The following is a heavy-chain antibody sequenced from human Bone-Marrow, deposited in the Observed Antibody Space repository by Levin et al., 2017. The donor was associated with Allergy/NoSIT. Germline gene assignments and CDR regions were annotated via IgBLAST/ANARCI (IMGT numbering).Heavy chain of an antibody. V-gene: IGHV3-48*02. D-gene: IGHD3-22*01. CDR2: ISSASSTI. CDR3: ARDPPYYDSSAYAPDY. Sequence: PGGSLRLSCAASGFTFSSYSMNWVRQAPGKGLEWVSYISSASSTIYYADSVKGRFTISRDNAKNSLFLLMNSLRDEDTAVYYCARDPPYYDSSAYAPDYWGQGTLVTVSS. CDR1: GFTFSSYS. J-gene: IGHJ4*02.